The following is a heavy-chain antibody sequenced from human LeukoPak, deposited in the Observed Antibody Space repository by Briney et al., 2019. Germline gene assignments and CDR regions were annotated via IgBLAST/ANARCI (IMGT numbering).Heavy chain of an antibody. V-gene: IGHV3-49*03. D-gene: IGHD2-8*01. CDR2: IRSKSYGGTT. CDR3: TRERERTDCINGVCYPEY. J-gene: IGHJ4*02. Sequence: PGGSLRLSCTGSGFTFGDYAMSWFRQAPGKGLEWVGFIRSKSYGGTTKYVASVKGRFTMSRDDSKSIAYLQMNSLKTEDTAVYYCTRERERTDCINGVCYPEYWGQGTLVTVSS. CDR1: GFTFGDYA.